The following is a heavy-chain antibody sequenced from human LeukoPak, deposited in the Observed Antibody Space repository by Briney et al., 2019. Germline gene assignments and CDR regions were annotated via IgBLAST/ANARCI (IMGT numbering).Heavy chain of an antibody. D-gene: IGHD3-16*01. CDR3: ARDHGGVFDP. V-gene: IGHV4-59*01. CDR1: GGSISSYY. Sequence: SETLSLTCTVSGGSISSYYWSWIRQPPGKGLEWIGCIYYSGSTNYNPSLKSRVTISVDTSKNQFSLKLSSVTAADTAVYYCARDHGGVFDPWGQGTLVTVSS. J-gene: IGHJ5*02. CDR2: IYYSGST.